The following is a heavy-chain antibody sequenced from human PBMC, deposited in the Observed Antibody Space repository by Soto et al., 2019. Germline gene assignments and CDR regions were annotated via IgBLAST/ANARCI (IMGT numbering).Heavy chain of an antibody. D-gene: IGHD3-16*01. V-gene: IGHV3-21*04. J-gene: IGHJ5*02. CDR1: GFTFSSYS. CDR3: AKDRLGT. CDR2: ISSSSSYI. Sequence: GGSLRLSCAASGFTFSSYSMNWVRQAPGKGLEWVSSISSSSSYIYYADSVKGRFTISRDNSKNTLYLQMNSLRAEDTAVYYCAKDRLGTWGQGTLVTVSS.